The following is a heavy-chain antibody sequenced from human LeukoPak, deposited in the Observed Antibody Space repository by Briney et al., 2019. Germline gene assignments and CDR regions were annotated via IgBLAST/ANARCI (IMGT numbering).Heavy chain of an antibody. CDR2: IYYSGST. D-gene: IGHD2-2*01. CDR1: GGSISSSSYY. CDR3: ARGHQVPAAMQGYYYYYGVDV. J-gene: IGHJ6*02. Sequence: PSETLSLTCTVSGGSISSSSYYWGWIRQPPGKGLESIGSIYYSGSTYYNPSLKSRVTISVDTSKNQFSLKLSSVTPADTAVYYCARGHQVPAAMQGYYYYYGVDVWGQGTTVTVSS. V-gene: IGHV4-39*01.